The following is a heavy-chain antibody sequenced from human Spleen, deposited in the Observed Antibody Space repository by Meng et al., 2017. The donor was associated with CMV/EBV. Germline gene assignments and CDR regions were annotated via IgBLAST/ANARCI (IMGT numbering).Heavy chain of an antibody. D-gene: IGHD1-26*01. CDR1: GYTLTESS. CDR3: ASYSGTYYGAVEF. Sequence: ASVKVSCKVSGYTLTESSMHWVRQAPGQGLEWMGGFDPEDGETIYAQKFQGRVTMTEDTSTDSAYMELSSLRSEDTAVYYCASYSGTYYGAVEFWGQGTLVTVSS. CDR2: FDPEDGET. J-gene: IGHJ4*02. V-gene: IGHV1-24*01.